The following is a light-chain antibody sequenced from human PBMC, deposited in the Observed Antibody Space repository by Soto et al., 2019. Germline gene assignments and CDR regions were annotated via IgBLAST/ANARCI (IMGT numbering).Light chain of an antibody. V-gene: IGKV2-28*01. Sequence: DIVMTQSPLSLSVTPGELASISCRSTQRLLHRNGYNYLEWYLQKPGQSPQLLIYLGSNRASGVPDRFSGSISGTDFTLKISRVEAEDVGVYYCMQSLQTPTFGQGTRLEIK. J-gene: IGKJ5*01. CDR1: QRLLHRNGYNY. CDR2: LGS. CDR3: MQSLQTPT.